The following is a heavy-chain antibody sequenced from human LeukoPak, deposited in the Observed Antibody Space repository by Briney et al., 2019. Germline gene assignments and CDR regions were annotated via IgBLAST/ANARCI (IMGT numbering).Heavy chain of an antibody. Sequence: GGSLRLSCAASGFIFSSYAMGWVRQAPGKGLEWVSVISGSGGTTYYGDSVKGRFTISRDNSRNTLSLQMNSRRAEDTAVYYCVKETGPFGVWGQGTLVTGSS. CDR3: VKETGPFGV. D-gene: IGHD3-16*01. CDR2: ISGSGGTT. V-gene: IGHV3-23*01. CDR1: GFIFSSYA. J-gene: IGHJ4*02.